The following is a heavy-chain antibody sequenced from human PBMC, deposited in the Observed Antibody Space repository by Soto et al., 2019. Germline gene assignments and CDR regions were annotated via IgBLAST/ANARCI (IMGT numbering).Heavy chain of an antibody. D-gene: IGHD1-1*01. CDR1: GFTFSASG. CDR2: ISDDGSNK. J-gene: IGHJ4*02. V-gene: IGHV3-30*18. CDR3: AKDNPTIAY. Sequence: QVQLVESGGGVVQPGTSLRLSCAPSGFTFSASGMHWVRQAPGKGLEWVAIISDDGSNKQYAGSVEGRFTISRDNSKNNLYVQMDNLRPEDTAIYYCAKDNPTIAYWGQGTMVTVSS.